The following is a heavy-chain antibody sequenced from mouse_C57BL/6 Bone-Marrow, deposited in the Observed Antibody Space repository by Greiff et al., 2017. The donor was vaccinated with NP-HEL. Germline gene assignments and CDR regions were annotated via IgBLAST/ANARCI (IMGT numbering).Heavy chain of an antibody. D-gene: IGHD1-1*01. CDR1: GYTFTSYW. Sequence: QVQLKQPGAELVKPGASVKMSCKASGYTFTSYWITWVKQRPGQGLEWIGDIYPGSGSTNYNEKFKSKATLTVDTSSSTAYMQLSSLTSEDSAVYYCASEGIYYYGSSPWDYWGQGTSVTVSS. V-gene: IGHV1-55*01. J-gene: IGHJ4*01. CDR2: IYPGSGST. CDR3: ASEGIYYYGSSPWDY.